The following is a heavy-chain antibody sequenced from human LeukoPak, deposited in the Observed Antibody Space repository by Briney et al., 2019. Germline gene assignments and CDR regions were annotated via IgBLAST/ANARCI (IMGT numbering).Heavy chain of an antibody. CDR3: ARDQDIVVVVAALRQREMGGFDP. D-gene: IGHD2-15*01. V-gene: IGHV1-8*01. CDR1: GYTFTNYD. CDR2: MNPKSGNT. J-gene: IGHJ5*02. Sequence: GASVKVSCKASGYTFTNYDINWVRQVTGQGPERMGWMNPKSGNTGYAQKFQGRVTMTRNTSISTAYMELSSLRSDDTAVYYCARDQDIVVVVAALRQREMGGFDPWGQGTLVTVSS.